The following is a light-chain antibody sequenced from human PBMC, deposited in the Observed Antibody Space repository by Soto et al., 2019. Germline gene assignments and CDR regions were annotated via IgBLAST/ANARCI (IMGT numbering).Light chain of an antibody. CDR2: WAS. Sequence: DIVMTQSPDSLAVSLGERATINCKSSQSVLYSSNNKNYLAWYQQKPGQPPKLLIYWASTRESGVPDRFSGNRFWTDFTLTISSLQAEDVAVYYCQQYYSTPFTFGPGTKVDIK. J-gene: IGKJ3*01. V-gene: IGKV4-1*01. CDR3: QQYYSTPFT. CDR1: QSVLYSSNNKNY.